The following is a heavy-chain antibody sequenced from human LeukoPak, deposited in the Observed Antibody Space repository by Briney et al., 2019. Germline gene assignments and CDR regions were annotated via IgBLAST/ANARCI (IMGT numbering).Heavy chain of an antibody. CDR1: GYTFTGYY. V-gene: IGHV1-2*02. D-gene: IGHD3-10*01. CDR3: ASDYYGSGSYYQLGY. CDR2: INPNSGGT. J-gene: IGHJ4*02. Sequence: ASVKVSCKASGYTFTGYYLLLVRQAPGHGLEWMGWINPNSGGTKYAQKFQGRVTMTKDTSISTAYMDLSRLRSDDTAVYYCASDYYGSGSYYQLGYWGQGTLVTVSS.